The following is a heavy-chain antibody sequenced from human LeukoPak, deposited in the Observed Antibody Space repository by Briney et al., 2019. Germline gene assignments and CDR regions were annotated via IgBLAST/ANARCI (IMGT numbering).Heavy chain of an antibody. CDR3: AKDTAMVLDALDI. Sequence: PGRSLRLSCAASGFTFSSYGMHWVRQAPGKGLEWVAVISYDGSNKYYADSVKGRFTISRDNSKNTLYLQMNSLRAEDTAVYYCAKDTAMVLDALDIWGQGTMVTVSS. CDR2: ISYDGSNK. CDR1: GFTFSSYG. V-gene: IGHV3-30*18. J-gene: IGHJ3*02. D-gene: IGHD5-18*01.